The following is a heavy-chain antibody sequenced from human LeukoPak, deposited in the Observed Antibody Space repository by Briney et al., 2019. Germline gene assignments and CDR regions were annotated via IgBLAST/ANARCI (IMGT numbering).Heavy chain of an antibody. Sequence: PSETLSLTCAFYGESFSSYYWSWLRQPPGKGLEWIGEITRSGITNYNPSLKSRVTMSLDTSAKQFSLRLISVTTADTAVYYCARLDQLIQDFWYFDLWGRGTLVAVSS. CDR2: ITRSGIT. D-gene: IGHD2-2*01. CDR3: ARLDQLIQDFWYFDL. J-gene: IGHJ2*01. V-gene: IGHV4-34*01. CDR1: GESFSSYY.